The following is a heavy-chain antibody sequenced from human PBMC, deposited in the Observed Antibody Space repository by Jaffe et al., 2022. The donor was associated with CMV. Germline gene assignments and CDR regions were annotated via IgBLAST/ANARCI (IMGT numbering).Heavy chain of an antibody. V-gene: IGHV1-69*09. Sequence: QVQLVQSGAEVKKPGSSVKVSCKASGGTFSSYAISWVRQAPGQGLEWMGRIIPILGIANYAQKFQGRVTITADKSTSTAYMELSSLRSEDTAVYYCARDSFIGDYYGSGSYYKYWGQGTLVTVSS. J-gene: IGHJ4*02. CDR3: ARDSFIGDYYGSGSYYKY. D-gene: IGHD3-10*01. CDR2: IIPILGIA. CDR1: GGTFSSYA.